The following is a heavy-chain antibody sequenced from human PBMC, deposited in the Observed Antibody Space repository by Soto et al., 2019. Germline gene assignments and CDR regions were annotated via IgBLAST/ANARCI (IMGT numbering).Heavy chain of an antibody. CDR1: GFTFSSYG. J-gene: IGHJ1*01. CDR2: ISYDGSNK. Sequence: GGSLRLSCAASGFTFSSYGMHWVRQAPGKGLEWVAVISYDGSNKYYADSVKGRFTISRDNSKNTLYLQMNSLRAEDTAVYYCEKVDKIFGVNQCLQHWCQAILVSVS. CDR3: EKVDKIFGVNQCLQH. D-gene: IGHD3-3*01. V-gene: IGHV3-30*18.